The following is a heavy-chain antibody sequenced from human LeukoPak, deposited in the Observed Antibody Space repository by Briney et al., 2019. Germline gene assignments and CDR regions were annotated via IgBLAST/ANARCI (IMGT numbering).Heavy chain of an antibody. Sequence: SETLSLTCAVYGGSFSGYYWSWIRQPPGKGLEWIGEINHSGSTNYNPTLKSRVTISVDTSKNQFSLKLSSVTAADTAVYYCARLYRDGSPINYFDYWGQGTLVTVSS. CDR1: GGSFSGYY. J-gene: IGHJ4*02. CDR2: INHSGST. CDR3: ARLYRDGSPINYFDY. V-gene: IGHV4-34*01. D-gene: IGHD5-24*01.